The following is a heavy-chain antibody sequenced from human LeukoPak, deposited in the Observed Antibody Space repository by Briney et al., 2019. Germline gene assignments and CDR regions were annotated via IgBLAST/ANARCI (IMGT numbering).Heavy chain of an antibody. CDR2: IYYSGST. Sequence: SETLSLTCAVSGYSISSGYYWSWIRQPPGKGLEWIGYIYYSGSTNYNPSLKSRVTISVDTSKNQFSLKLSSVTAADTAVYYCARVAYHYYYYMDVWGKGTTVTVSS. CDR1: GYSISSGYY. V-gene: IGHV4-61*01. J-gene: IGHJ6*03. CDR3: ARVAYHYYYYMDV.